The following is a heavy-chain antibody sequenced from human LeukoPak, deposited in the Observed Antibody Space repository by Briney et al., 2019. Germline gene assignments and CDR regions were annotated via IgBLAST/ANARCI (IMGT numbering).Heavy chain of an antibody. CDR2: ISYDGSNK. J-gene: IGHJ4*02. CDR3: ASFSRGTRPGDY. CDR1: GFTFSSYA. D-gene: IGHD6-6*01. V-gene: IGHV3-30-3*01. Sequence: GGSLRLSCAASGFTFSSYAMHWVRQAPGKGLEWVAVISYDGSNKYYADSVKGRFTISRDNSKNTRYLQMNSLRAEDTAVYYCASFSRGTRPGDYWGQGTLVTVSS.